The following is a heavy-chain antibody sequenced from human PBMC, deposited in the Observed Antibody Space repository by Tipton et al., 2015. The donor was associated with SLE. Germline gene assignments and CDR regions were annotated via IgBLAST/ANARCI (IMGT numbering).Heavy chain of an antibody. Sequence: LRLSCTVSGGSISSYYWSWIRQPPGKGLEWIGYIYYSGSTNYNPSLKSRVTISVDTSKNQFSLKLSSVTAADTAMYYCARDSGRELGIDYWGQGTLVTVSS. CDR3: ARDSGRELGIDY. J-gene: IGHJ4*02. V-gene: IGHV4-59*01. CDR2: IYYSGST. CDR1: GGSISSYY. D-gene: IGHD7-27*01.